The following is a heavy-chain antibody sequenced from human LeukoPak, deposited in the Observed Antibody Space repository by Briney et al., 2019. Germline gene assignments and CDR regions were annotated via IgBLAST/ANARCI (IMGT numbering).Heavy chain of an antibody. V-gene: IGHV3-7*01. D-gene: IGHD1-14*01. CDR2: IKQDGSEK. J-gene: IGHJ4*02. CDR1: GFTFSNYW. Sequence: PGGSLRLSCAASGFTFSNYWMSWVRQAPGKGLEWVANIKQDGSEKYYVDSVKGRFTISRDNAKNSLFLQMNSLRAEDTAVYYCAKHLTTSASFDYWGQGTLVTVSS. CDR3: AKHLTTSASFDY.